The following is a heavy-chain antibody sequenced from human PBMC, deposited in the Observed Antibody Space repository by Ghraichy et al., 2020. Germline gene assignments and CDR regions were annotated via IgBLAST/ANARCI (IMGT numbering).Heavy chain of an antibody. CDR2: INHSGST. V-gene: IGHV4-34*01. Sequence: SETLSLTCAVYGGSFSGYYWSWIRQPPGKGLEWIGEINHSGSTNYNPSLKSRVTISVDTSKNQFSLKLSSVTAADTAVYYCARGWGPARLPSYYYYYGMDVWGQGTTVTVSS. CDR1: GGSFSGYY. D-gene: IGHD6-6*01. J-gene: IGHJ6*02. CDR3: ARGWGPARLPSYYYYYGMDV.